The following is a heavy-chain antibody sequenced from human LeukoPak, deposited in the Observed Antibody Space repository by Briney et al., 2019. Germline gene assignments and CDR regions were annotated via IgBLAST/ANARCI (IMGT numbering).Heavy chain of an antibody. V-gene: IGHV4-4*07. CDR2: IYTSGST. J-gene: IGHJ5*02. D-gene: IGHD6-13*01. CDR1: GGSISSYY. CDR3: ARLRSAAGTRWFDP. Sequence: SETLSLTCTVSGGSISSYYWSWIRQPAGKGLEWIGRIYTSGSTNYNPSLKSRVTMSVDTSKNQFSLKLSSVTAADTAVYYCARLRSAAGTRWFDPWGQGTLVTVSS.